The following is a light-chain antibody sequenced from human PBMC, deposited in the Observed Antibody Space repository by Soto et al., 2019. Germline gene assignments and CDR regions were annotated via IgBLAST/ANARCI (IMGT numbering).Light chain of an antibody. CDR3: HQFGYSPRT. J-gene: IGKJ1*01. V-gene: IGKV3-20*01. CDR2: ATS. Sequence: QSPGTLSLSPGETATLSCRASQTVNSDYLAWFQQRPGQAPRLLIFATSRRATDIPDRFRGSGSGTDFTLAIRRLEPEDFAVYYCHQFGYSPRTFGQGTKV. CDR1: QTVNSDY.